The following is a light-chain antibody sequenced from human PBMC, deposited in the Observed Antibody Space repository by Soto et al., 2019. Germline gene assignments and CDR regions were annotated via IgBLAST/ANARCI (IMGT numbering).Light chain of an antibody. CDR3: QQYTNWPPIT. CDR1: QSVSSSY. J-gene: IGKJ5*01. Sequence: EIVLTQSPCTLSLSPGERATLSCRASQSVSSSYLAWYQQKPGQAPRLLIYGASSRATGIPDRFSGSGSGTDFTLTISNLQSEDFAVYYCQQYTNWPPITFGQGTRLEIK. V-gene: IGKV3-20*01. CDR2: GAS.